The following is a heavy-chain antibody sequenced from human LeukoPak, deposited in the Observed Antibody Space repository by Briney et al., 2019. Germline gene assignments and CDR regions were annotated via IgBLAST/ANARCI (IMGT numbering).Heavy chain of an antibody. CDR3: AKDLLRDRWFGES. CDR1: GFTFSSCG. Sequence: PGGSLRLSCAASGFTFSSCGMHWVRQAPDKGLEWVAFIRYEGTSKYYADSVKGRFTISRDNSKDTLYLQMDSLRAEDTAVYYCAKDLLRDRWFGESWGQGTLVTVSS. J-gene: IGHJ5*02. V-gene: IGHV3-30*02. CDR2: IRYEGTSK. D-gene: IGHD3-10*01.